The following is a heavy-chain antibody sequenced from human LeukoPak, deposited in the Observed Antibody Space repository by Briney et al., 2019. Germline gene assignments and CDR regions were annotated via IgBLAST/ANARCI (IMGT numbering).Heavy chain of an antibody. CDR3: ARGGCSSTSCYSFDY. CDR2: INPSGGST. CDR1: GGTFSSYV. D-gene: IGHD2-2*02. V-gene: IGHV1-46*01. J-gene: IGHJ4*02. Sequence: ASVKVSCKASGGTFSSYVISWVRQAPGQGLEWMGIINPSGGSTGYAQKFQGRVTMTRDTSTSTVYMELSSLRSEDTAVYYCARGGCSSTSCYSFDYWGQGTLVTVSS.